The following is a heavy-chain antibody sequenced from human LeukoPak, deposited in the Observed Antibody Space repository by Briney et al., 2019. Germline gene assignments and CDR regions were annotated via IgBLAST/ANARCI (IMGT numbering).Heavy chain of an antibody. V-gene: IGHV3-53*01. CDR2: IYSSGTT. J-gene: IGHJ1*01. CDR3: ARPYYYGH. D-gene: IGHD3-10*01. CDR1: GFTVSNNY. Sequence: GGSLRLSCAASGFTVSNNYMTWVRQAPGKGPEWVSLIYSSGTTYYADSVKGRFTISRDNSKNTLYLQMNSLRGEDTAVFYCARPYYYGHWGQGTLVTVSS.